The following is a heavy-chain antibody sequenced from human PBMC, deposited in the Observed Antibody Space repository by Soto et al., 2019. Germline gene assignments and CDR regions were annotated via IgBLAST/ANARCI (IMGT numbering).Heavy chain of an antibody. V-gene: IGHV5-51*01. CDR1: GYSFTSYW. Sequence: ESLTISCKGSGYSFTSYWIGSVGQMPGKGLEWMGIIYPGDSDTRYSPSFQGQVTISADKSISTAYLQWSSLKASDTAMYYCARSNPVKGAYYYYGMDVWGQGTTVTVSS. CDR2: IYPGDSDT. CDR3: ARSNPVKGAYYYYGMDV. J-gene: IGHJ6*01.